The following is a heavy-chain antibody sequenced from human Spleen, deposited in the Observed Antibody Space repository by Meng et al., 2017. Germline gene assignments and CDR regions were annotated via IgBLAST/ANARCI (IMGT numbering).Heavy chain of an antibody. V-gene: IGHV1-2*06. CDR3: ATATSSHSFDY. CDR1: GYAFTDFY. CDR2: INPNSGGT. J-gene: IGHJ4*02. D-gene: IGHD2-2*01. Sequence: QVQGVQAGAEVKKPGASVKVSCQASGYAFTDFYIHWIRQAPGQGLEWMGRINPNSGGTNYAQKFQGRVAMTRDTSISAAFMELSRLRSDDTAVYYCATATSSHSFDYWGQGTLVTVSS.